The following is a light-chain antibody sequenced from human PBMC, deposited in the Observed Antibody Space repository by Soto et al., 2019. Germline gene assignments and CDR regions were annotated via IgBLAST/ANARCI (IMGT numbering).Light chain of an antibody. CDR2: EVT. V-gene: IGLV2-14*01. J-gene: IGLJ2*01. Sequence: QSALTQPASVSGSPGQSITISCTGTSSDVGGYNYVSWFQQSPGKAPKVMIYEVTNRPSGVSNRFSGSKSGNTASLTISGLQAEDEADYYCSSYTSSNTLIFGGGTKVTVL. CDR3: SSYTSSNTLI. CDR1: SSDVGGYNY.